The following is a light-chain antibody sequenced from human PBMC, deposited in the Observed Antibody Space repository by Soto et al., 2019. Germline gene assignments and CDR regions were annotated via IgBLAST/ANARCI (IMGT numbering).Light chain of an antibody. CDR1: QDIGNY. CDR3: QQYDNVPIT. CDR2: DAF. J-gene: IGKJ5*01. V-gene: IGKV1-33*01. Sequence: DIQLTQSPSSLSASVGDRITITCQASQDIGNYLNWYQQKPGKAPKLLIYDAFTLESGVLSRLSGGGSGTDFTFTISSLQPEDFATYYCQQYDNVPITFGQGTRLEIK.